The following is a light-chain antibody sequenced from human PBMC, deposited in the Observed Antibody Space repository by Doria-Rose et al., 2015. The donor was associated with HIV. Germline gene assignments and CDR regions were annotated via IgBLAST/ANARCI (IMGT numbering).Light chain of an antibody. Sequence: TQSPGTLSLSQGERATLSCRASQSFSSTYLAWYQQKPGQAPSLLIYDGSTRATGIPDRFSAGGSGTDFTLTINRLEPEDFALYYCHQYGTSWTFGQGTKVEI. J-gene: IGKJ1*01. CDR3: HQYGTSWT. CDR2: DGS. CDR1: QSFSSTY. V-gene: IGKV3-20*01.